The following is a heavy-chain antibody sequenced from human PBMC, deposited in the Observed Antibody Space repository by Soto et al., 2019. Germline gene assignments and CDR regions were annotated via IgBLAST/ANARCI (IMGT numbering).Heavy chain of an antibody. CDR2: IYHSGST. J-gene: IGHJ4*02. CDR3: ARADPDASVGY. V-gene: IGHV4-38-2*01. Sequence: SETLSLTCAVSGYSISSGYYWGWIRQPPGKGLEWIGSIYHSGSTYYNPSLKSRVTISADTSRNQFSLKLSSVIAADTAVYYCARADPDASVGYWGQGTLVTVSS. CDR1: GYSISSGYY. D-gene: IGHD3-16*01.